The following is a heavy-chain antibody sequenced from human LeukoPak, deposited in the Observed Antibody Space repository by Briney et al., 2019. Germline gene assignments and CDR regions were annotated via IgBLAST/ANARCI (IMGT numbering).Heavy chain of an antibody. V-gene: IGHV3-7*01. CDR1: GFTFSSYW. J-gene: IGHJ1*01. CDR3: ARRPNRGYCSGGSCHEYFQH. CDR2: IKQDGSEK. D-gene: IGHD2-15*01. Sequence: RAGGPLRLSCAASGFTFSSYWMSWVRQAPGKGLEWVANIKQDGSEKYYVDSVKGRFTISRDNAKNSLYLQMNSLRAEDTAVYYCARRPNRGYCSGGSCHEYFQHWGQGTLVTVSS.